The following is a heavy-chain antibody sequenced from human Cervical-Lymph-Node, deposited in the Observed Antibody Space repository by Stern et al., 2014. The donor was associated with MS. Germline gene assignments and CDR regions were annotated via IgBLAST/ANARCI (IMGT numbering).Heavy chain of an antibody. CDR1: GDSISTTDYY. V-gene: IGHV4-39*01. CDR2: ISYDGNE. J-gene: IGHJ1*01. CDR3: VRHSPPPTLGFHD. Sequence: QLQLQESGPGLVKPSETLSLTCTVSGDSISTTDYYWGWIRQSPGQGLEWIGSISYDGNENYIPSLKSRVTISVDTSKNHFFLRLSSVTAADTALYFCVRHSPPPTLGFHDWGRGTLVTVSS.